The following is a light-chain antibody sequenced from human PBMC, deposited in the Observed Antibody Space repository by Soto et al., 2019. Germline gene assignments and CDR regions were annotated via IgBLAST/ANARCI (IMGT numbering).Light chain of an antibody. J-gene: IGLJ2*01. CDR2: DNG. Sequence: QSVLTQPPSVSAAPGQKVTISCSGSSSNVGSNYVSWYQQLPGTAPKLLIYDNGKRLSGIPDRFSGSQSGTSATLGITGLQTGDEADYYCGTWDNSLSAVFGGGTKLTVL. V-gene: IGLV1-51*01. CDR3: GTWDNSLSAV. CDR1: SSNVGSNY.